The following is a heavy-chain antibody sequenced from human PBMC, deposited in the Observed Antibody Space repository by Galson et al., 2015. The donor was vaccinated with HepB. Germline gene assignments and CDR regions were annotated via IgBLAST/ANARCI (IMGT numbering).Heavy chain of an antibody. CDR2: ISGSGGST. D-gene: IGHD4-17*01. Sequence: SLRLSCAASGFTFSSYAMSWVRQAPGKGLEWVSAISGSGGSTYYADSVKGRFTISRDNSKNTLYLQMNSLRAEDTAVYYCATRAVYDYGDYGYYYYYMDVWGKGTTVTVSS. CDR3: ATRAVYDYGDYGYYYYYMDV. CDR1: GFTFSSYA. V-gene: IGHV3-23*01. J-gene: IGHJ6*03.